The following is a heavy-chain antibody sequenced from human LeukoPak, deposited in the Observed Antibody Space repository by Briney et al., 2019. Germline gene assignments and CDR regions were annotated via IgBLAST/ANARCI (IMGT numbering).Heavy chain of an antibody. CDR1: GDSINSYY. Sequence: SETLSLTCTVSGDSINSYYWSWIRQPPGKGLEWIGYIFYSGTTNYNPSLKSRVTISIDTSRNHFSLKLTSVTAADTAVYYCARGIRVTARDQFDSWGQGTLVTVSS. CDR3: ARGIRVTARDQFDS. CDR2: IFYSGTT. V-gene: IGHV4-59*08. D-gene: IGHD2-15*01. J-gene: IGHJ4*02.